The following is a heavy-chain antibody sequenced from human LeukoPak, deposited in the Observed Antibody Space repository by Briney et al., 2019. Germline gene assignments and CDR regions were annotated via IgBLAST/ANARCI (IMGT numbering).Heavy chain of an antibody. CDR3: AKGKRLLDY. V-gene: IGHV3-23*01. D-gene: IGHD6-25*01. J-gene: IGHJ4*02. CDR2: IIGSGSSS. Sequence: GRSLRLSCAASGFTFSSYTMTWVRQAPGKGLEWISCIIGSGSSSYFADSVKGRFTISRDNFQNTLYLQMNSLRDEDTAVYYCAKGKRLLDYWGQGTLVTVSS. CDR1: GFTFSSYT.